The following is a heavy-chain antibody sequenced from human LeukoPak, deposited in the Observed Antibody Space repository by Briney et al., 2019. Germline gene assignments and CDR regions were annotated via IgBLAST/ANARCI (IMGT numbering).Heavy chain of an antibody. D-gene: IGHD6-25*01. CDR2: ISGGGVTT. CDR1: GFTFSSYL. J-gene: IGHJ4*02. Sequence: GGSLRLSCAASGFTFSSYLMTWVRLTPGKGSEWVSSISGGGVTTYYADSVKGRFTISRDNSKNTLYLQMNSLRAEDTAVYYCAKNIPASGLTFVDWGQGTLVTVSS. V-gene: IGHV3-23*01. CDR3: AKNIPASGLTFVD.